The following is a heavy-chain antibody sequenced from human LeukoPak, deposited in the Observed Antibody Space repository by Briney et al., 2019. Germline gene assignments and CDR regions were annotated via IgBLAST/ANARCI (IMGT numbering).Heavy chain of an antibody. CDR1: GSSFTSYW. D-gene: IGHD5-18*01. Sequence: GESLKISCKGSGSSFTSYWIGWVRQMPGKGLGWMGIIYPGDSDTRYSPSFQGQVTISADKSISTAYLQWSSLKASDTAMYYCARHPLLRGYTYGYADYWGQGTLVTVSS. J-gene: IGHJ4*02. V-gene: IGHV5-51*01. CDR2: IYPGDSDT. CDR3: ARHPLLRGYTYGYADY.